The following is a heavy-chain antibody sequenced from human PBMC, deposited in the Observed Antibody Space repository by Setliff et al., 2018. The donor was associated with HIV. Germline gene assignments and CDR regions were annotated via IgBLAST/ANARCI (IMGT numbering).Heavy chain of an antibody. Sequence: SETLSLTCTVSGGSISSGSYYWSWIRQPAGKALEWIGRIYASGSTNYNPSLKSRVTMSIDTSKKQFSLKLNSVTAADTAVYYCAAYRSGAHWFDPWGQGTLVTV. CDR2: IYASGST. D-gene: IGHD1-1*01. J-gene: IGHJ5*02. CDR1: GGSISSGSYY. CDR3: AAYRSGAHWFDP. V-gene: IGHV4-61*02.